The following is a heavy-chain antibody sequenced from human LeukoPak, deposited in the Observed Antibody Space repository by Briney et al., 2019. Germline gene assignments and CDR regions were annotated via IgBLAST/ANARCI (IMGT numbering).Heavy chain of an antibody. Sequence: GGSLRLSCTVSGFTVSSNSMSWVRQAPGKGLEWVSFIYSDNTHYSDSVKGRFTISRDNSKSTLYLQINSLRAEDTAVYYCARRAGAYSHPYDYWGQGTLVTVSS. D-gene: IGHD4/OR15-4a*01. CDR2: IYSDNT. CDR1: GFTVSSNS. CDR3: ARRAGAYSHPYDY. J-gene: IGHJ4*02. V-gene: IGHV3-53*01.